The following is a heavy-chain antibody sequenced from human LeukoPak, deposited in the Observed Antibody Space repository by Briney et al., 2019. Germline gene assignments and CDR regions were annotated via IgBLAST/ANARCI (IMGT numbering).Heavy chain of an antibody. D-gene: IGHD1-26*01. V-gene: IGHV5-51*01. Sequence: GESLKISCKGSGYDFASFWIGWVRQMPGKGLEWMGIMYPGDSDTRYSPSFQGQVTISADKSISTAYLQWSSLKASDTAMYYCARPSGSRYDAFDIWGQGTMVTVSS. CDR3: ARPSGSRYDAFDI. CDR2: MYPGDSDT. CDR1: GYDFASFW. J-gene: IGHJ3*02.